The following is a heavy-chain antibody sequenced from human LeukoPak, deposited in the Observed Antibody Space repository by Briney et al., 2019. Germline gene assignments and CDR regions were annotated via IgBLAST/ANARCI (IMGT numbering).Heavy chain of an antibody. D-gene: IGHD5-12*01. CDR1: GYSFTSYW. Sequence: GESLKISCKASGYSFTSYWIGWVRQMPGKGLEWMGIIYPYDSDTRYSPSFQGQVTISADKSISTAYLQWSNLKASDTAMYYCARHIGYSAWNPDYWGQGTLVTVSS. CDR2: IYPYDSDT. V-gene: IGHV5-51*01. J-gene: IGHJ4*02. CDR3: ARHIGYSAWNPDY.